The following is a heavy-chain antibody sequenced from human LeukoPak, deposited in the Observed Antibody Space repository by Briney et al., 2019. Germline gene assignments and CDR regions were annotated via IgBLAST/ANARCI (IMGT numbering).Heavy chain of an antibody. D-gene: IGHD3-3*01. CDR3: ARLAIFGVVITLGY. V-gene: IGHV1-69*05. CDR1: GGTFSSYA. CDR2: IIPIFGTA. Sequence: SSVKVSCKASGGTFSSYAISWVRQAPGQGLEWMGRIIPIFGTANYAQKFQGRVTITTDTSTSTAYMELRSLRSDDTAVYYCARLAIFGVVITLGYWGQGTLVTVSS. J-gene: IGHJ4*02.